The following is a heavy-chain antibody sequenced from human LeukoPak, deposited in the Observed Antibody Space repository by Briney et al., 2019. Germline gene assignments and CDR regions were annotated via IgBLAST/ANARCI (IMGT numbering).Heavy chain of an antibody. V-gene: IGHV3-48*01. J-gene: IGHJ4*02. Sequence: GGSLRLSCAASGFTFSSYSMNWVRQAPGKGLEWVSYISSSSSTIYYADSVKGRFTISRDNAKNSLYLQMNSLRAEDTAAYYCARSQGYCSSTSCPGEYFDYWGQGTLVTVSS. D-gene: IGHD2-2*01. CDR1: GFTFSSYS. CDR2: ISSSSSTI. CDR3: ARSQGYCSSTSCPGEYFDY.